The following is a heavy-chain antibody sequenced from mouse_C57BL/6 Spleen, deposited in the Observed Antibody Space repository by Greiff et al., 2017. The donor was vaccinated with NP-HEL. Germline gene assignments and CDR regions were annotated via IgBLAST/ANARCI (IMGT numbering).Heavy chain of an antibody. V-gene: IGHV1-4*01. Sequence: QVQLQQSGAELARPGASVKMSCKASGYTFTSYTMHWVNQRPGQGLEWIGYINPSSGYTKYNQKFKDKATLTADKSSSTAYMQLSSLTSEDSAVYYCARCAMDYWGQGTSVTVSS. CDR2: INPSSGYT. CDR3: ARCAMDY. CDR1: GYTFTSYT. J-gene: IGHJ4*01.